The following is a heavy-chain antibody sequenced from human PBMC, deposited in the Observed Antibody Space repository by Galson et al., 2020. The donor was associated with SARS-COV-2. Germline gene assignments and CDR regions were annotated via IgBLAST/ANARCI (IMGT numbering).Heavy chain of an antibody. J-gene: IGHJ4*02. V-gene: IGHV4-30-2*01. D-gene: IGHD4-17*01. Sequence: ASETLSLTCAVSGDSIGSGGYSWSWIRQPPGKGLEWIGYIYHSGSTHYNPSLKSRVTISLDRSKNQFSLELTSVTAADTAVYFCARNHYGGNSVVGYYFDSWGQGTLVTVSS. CDR3: ARNHYGGNSVVGYYFDS. CDR1: GDSIGSGGYS. CDR2: IYHSGST.